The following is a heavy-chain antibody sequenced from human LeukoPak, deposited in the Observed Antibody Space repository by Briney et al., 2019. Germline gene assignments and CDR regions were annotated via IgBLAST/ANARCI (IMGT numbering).Heavy chain of an antibody. J-gene: IGHJ2*01. CDR2: IWYDGSNK. Sequence: GRSLRLSCAASGFTFSSYGMHWFRQAPGKGLEWVAVIWYDGSNKYYPDSVQGRFTISRDNSKNTLYLQVNSLRAEDTAVYYCARDRSMSGWYIDLWGRGTLVTVSS. CDR3: ARDRSMSGWYIDL. D-gene: IGHD2/OR15-2a*01. CDR1: GFTFSSYG. V-gene: IGHV3-33*01.